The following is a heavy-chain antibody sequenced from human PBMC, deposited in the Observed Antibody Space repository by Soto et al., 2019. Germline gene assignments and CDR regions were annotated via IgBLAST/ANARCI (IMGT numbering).Heavy chain of an antibody. V-gene: IGHV1-2*04. CDR3: ARDQGPYGSGTYYGMDV. D-gene: IGHD3-10*01. J-gene: IGHJ6*02. Sequence: EASVKVSCKASGYTFTGYYMHWVRQAPGQGLEWMGWINPNSGGTNYAQKFQGWVTMTRDTSISTAYMELSRLRSDDTAVYYCARDQGPYGSGTYYGMDVWGQGTTVTVSS. CDR1: GYTFTGYY. CDR2: INPNSGGT.